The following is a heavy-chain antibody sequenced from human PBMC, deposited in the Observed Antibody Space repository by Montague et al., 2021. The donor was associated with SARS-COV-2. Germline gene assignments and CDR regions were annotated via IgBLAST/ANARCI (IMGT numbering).Heavy chain of an antibody. D-gene: IGHD3-10*01. Sequence: SLRLSCAASGFTLYAYWMNWVRQAPGKGLEWVANINYDGSETYYLGSVKGLFTISRDNANNALHLQMNNLRAADTAVYFCARNPHRTYFYGSGIYLLNHSFDYWGPGTLVTVSS. CDR3: ARNPHRTYFYGSGIYLLNHSFDY. V-gene: IGHV3-7*01. CDR1: GFTLYAYW. J-gene: IGHJ4*02. CDR2: INYDGSET.